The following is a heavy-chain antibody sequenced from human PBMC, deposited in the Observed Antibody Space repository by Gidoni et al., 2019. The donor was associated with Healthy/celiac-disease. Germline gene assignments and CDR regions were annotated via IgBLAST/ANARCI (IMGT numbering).Heavy chain of an antibody. V-gene: IGHV4-30-2*01. CDR3: ARGDRRGAFDY. J-gene: IGHJ4*02. Sequence: QLPLQESGSGLVTPSQTLSLTCAVSGGSISSGGYSWSWIRQPPGKGLEWIGYIYHSGSTYDNPSLKSRVTISVDRSKNQCSRKRSSVTAADTAVYYCARGDRRGAFDYWGQGTLVTVSS. CDR2: IYHSGST. CDR1: GGSISSGGYS. D-gene: IGHD3-16*01.